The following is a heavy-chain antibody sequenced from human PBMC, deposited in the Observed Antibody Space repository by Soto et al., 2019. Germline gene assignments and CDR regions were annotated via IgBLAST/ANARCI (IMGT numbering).Heavy chain of an antibody. D-gene: IGHD4-17*01. V-gene: IGHV3-74*01. CDR2: TNTDGTIT. Sequence: EVQLVESGGGLVQPGGSLRLSCAASGFTFSTYWMHWVRQAPGKGLVWVSHTNTDGTITSYADSVKGRFIISRDNAKNTLYLQMNSLRAEDTAVYYCARVKDTVTTYDCWGQGTLVTVSS. CDR3: ARVKDTVTTYDC. J-gene: IGHJ4*02. CDR1: GFTFSTYW.